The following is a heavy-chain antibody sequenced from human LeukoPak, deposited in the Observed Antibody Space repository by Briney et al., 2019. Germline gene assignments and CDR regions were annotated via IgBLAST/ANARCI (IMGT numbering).Heavy chain of an antibody. CDR3: ARRGVVAPYNWFDP. Sequence: SETLSLTCTVSGGSISSSSYYWGWIRQPPGKGLEWIGSIYYSGSTYYNPSLKSRVTISVDTSKNQFSLKLSSVTAADTAVYYCARRGVVAPYNWFDPWGQGTLVTVSP. V-gene: IGHV4-39*01. CDR1: GGSISSSSYY. D-gene: IGHD3-22*01. J-gene: IGHJ5*02. CDR2: IYYSGST.